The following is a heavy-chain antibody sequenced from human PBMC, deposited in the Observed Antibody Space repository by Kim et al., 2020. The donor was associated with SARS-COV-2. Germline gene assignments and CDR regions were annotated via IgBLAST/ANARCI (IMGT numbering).Heavy chain of an antibody. CDR3: AKVAQWSTH. CDR2: ISYDGSNK. D-gene: IGHD2-15*01. CDR1: GFTFSSYG. Sequence: GGSLRLSCAASGFTFSSYGMHWVRQAPGKGLEWVAVISYDGSNKYYADSVKGRFTISRDNSKNTLYLQMNSLRAEDTAVYYCAKVAQWSTHWGQGTLVTVSS. V-gene: IGHV3-30*18. J-gene: IGHJ4*02.